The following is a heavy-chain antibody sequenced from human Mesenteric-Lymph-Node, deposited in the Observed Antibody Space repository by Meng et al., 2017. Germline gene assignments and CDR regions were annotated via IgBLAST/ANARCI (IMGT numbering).Heavy chain of an antibody. CDR2: ISYDGSNK. V-gene: IGHV3-30*04. CDR1: GFTFSSYA. Sequence: LKISCAASGFTFSSYAMHWVRQAPGKGLEWVAVISYDGSNKYYADSVKGRFTISRDNSKNTLYLQMNSLRAEDAAVYYCASDLWFGEFYGMDVWGQGTTVTVSS. D-gene: IGHD3-10*01. J-gene: IGHJ6*02. CDR3: ASDLWFGEFYGMDV.